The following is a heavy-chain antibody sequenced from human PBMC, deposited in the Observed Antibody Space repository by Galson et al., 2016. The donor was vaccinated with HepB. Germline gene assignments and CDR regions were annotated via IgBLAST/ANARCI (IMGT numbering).Heavy chain of an antibody. CDR1: GFTFSDWD. D-gene: IGHD5-24*01. CDR3: ARAPLEMATIQRGYFDY. J-gene: IGHJ4*02. Sequence: SLRLPCAASGFTFSDWDFHWVRQAPGKGLDWVAVISKTGDTTLYGDSVKGRFTISRDNSKNTLYLQMNSLRAEDTAVYYCARAPLEMATIQRGYFDYWGQGTLVTVSS. CDR2: ISKTGDTT. V-gene: IGHV3-30-3*01.